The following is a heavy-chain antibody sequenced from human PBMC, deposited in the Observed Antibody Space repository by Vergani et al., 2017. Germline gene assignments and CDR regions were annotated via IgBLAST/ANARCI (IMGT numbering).Heavy chain of an antibody. CDR2: IRSKAYGGTT. CDR1: GFTFGDYA. CDR3: TRDRGYCSGGSCYIRAFDI. J-gene: IGHJ3*02. D-gene: IGHD2-15*01. Sequence: EVQLVESGGGLVQPGRSLRLSCTASGFTFGDYAMSWFRQAPGKGLEWVGFIRSKAYGGTTEYAASVKGRFTISRADSKSIAYLQMNSLKTEDTAVYYCTRDRGYCSGGSCYIRAFDIWGQGTMVTVSS. V-gene: IGHV3-49*03.